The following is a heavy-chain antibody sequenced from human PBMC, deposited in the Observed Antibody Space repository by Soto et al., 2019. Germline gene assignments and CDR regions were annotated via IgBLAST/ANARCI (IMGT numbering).Heavy chain of an antibody. D-gene: IGHD1-26*01. CDR1: GGSFSGYY. Sequence: PSETLSLTCAVYGGSFSGYYWSWIRQPPGKGLDWIGEINHSGSTNYNPSLKSRVTISVDTSKNQFSLKLSSVTAADTAVYYCARARGSGSYKRPFDYWGQGTLVTVSS. V-gene: IGHV4-34*01. J-gene: IGHJ4*02. CDR3: ARARGSGSYKRPFDY. CDR2: INHSGST.